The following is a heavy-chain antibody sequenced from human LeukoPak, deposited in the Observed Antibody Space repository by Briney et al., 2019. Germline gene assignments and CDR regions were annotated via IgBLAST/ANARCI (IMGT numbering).Heavy chain of an antibody. CDR1: SGSISGYY. Sequence: SETLSLTCTVSSGSISGYYWSWIRRPAGKGLEWLGRIYSSGSINHNPSLKSRVTMSVDTSKNQLFLKLTSVTAADTAVYYCARAHSSSWSILDLWGQGTLVTVSS. CDR3: ARAHSSSWSILDL. V-gene: IGHV4-4*07. D-gene: IGHD6-13*01. CDR2: IYSSGSI. J-gene: IGHJ5*02.